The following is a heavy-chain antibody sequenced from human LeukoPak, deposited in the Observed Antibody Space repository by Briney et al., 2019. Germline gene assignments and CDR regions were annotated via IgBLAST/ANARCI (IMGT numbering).Heavy chain of an antibody. Sequence: GGSLRLSCAASGFTFSSSSMSWVRQAPGKGLEWVSYISSSSSTLYYADSVKGRFTISRDNAKNSLYLQMNSLRAEDTAVYYCARARSGYYWEYWGQGTLVTVSS. CDR3: ARARSGYYWEY. CDR1: GFTFSSSS. D-gene: IGHD3-22*01. CDR2: ISSSSSTL. J-gene: IGHJ4*02. V-gene: IGHV3-48*01.